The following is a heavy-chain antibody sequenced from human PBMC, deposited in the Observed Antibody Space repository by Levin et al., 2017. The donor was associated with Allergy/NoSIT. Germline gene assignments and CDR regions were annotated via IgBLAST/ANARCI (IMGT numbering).Heavy chain of an antibody. J-gene: IGHJ3*02. V-gene: IGHV4-59*01. CDR2: IYYSGST. Sequence: SETLSLTCTVSGGSISSYYWSWIRQPPGKGLEWIGYIYYSGSTNYNPSLKSRVTISVDTSKNQFSLKLSSVTAADTAVYYCARVGGRSVGAFDIWGQGTMVTVSS. D-gene: IGHD1-26*01. CDR1: GGSISSYY. CDR3: ARVGGRSVGAFDI.